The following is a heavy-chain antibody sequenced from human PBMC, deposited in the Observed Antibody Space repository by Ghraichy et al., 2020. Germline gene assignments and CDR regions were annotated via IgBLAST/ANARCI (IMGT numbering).Heavy chain of an antibody. CDR3: ARRTTSGGAFDI. Sequence: GGSLRLSCGASGFSFSSYEMNWVRQAPGKGLEWVSYIGSSSSPIYYADSVKGRFTISRDNAKNSRYLQMNSLRAEDTAVYYCARRTTSGGAFDIWGQGTMVTVSS. CDR2: IGSSSSPI. J-gene: IGHJ3*02. CDR1: GFSFSSYE. D-gene: IGHD1-26*01. V-gene: IGHV3-48*03.